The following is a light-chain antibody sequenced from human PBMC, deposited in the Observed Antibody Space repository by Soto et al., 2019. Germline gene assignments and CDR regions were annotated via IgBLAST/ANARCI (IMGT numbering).Light chain of an antibody. J-gene: IGKJ5*01. Sequence: IVLTQSPATLSLSPGERATLSCRASHSVSDYVARYQQKPGQAPRLIIYDASNRATGIPTRFSGGGSGTDFTLTGSSLEPEDIAFFYCQPHYYCPITDGQRTRLE. CDR1: HSVSDY. CDR3: QPHYYCPIT. V-gene: IGKV3-11*01. CDR2: DAS.